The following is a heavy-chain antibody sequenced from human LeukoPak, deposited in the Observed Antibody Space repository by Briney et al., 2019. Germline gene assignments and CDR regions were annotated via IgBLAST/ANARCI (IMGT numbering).Heavy chain of an antibody. V-gene: IGHV1-24*01. CDR3: ATRYYDSSGYYYYFDY. D-gene: IGHD3-22*01. CDR1: GYTLTELS. CDR2: FDPEDGET. Sequence: AASVKVSCKVSGYTLTELSMHWVRQAPGKGLEWMGGFDPEDGETINAQKFQGRVTMTEDTSTDTAYMELSSLRSEDTAVYYCATRYYDSSGYYYYFDYWGQGTLVTVSS. J-gene: IGHJ4*02.